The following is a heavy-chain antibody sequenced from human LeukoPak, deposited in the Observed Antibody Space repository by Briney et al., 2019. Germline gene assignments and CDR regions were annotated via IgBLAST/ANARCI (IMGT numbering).Heavy chain of an antibody. Sequence: PSETLSLTCTVSGGSISSYYWSWIRQPPGKGLEWIGYIYYSGTTTYNPSLQSRVTISLDTSKNQFSLILTSVTAADTAIYYCVRDTFLAHCPGSSCRGLDSWGQGTLVTVSS. D-gene: IGHD2-15*01. CDR2: IYYSGTT. J-gene: IGHJ4*02. V-gene: IGHV4-59*12. CDR1: GGSISSYY. CDR3: VRDTFLAHCPGSSCRGLDS.